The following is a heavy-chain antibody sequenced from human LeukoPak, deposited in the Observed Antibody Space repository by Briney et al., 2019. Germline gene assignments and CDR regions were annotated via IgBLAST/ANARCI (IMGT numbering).Heavy chain of an antibody. V-gene: IGHV1-2*02. Sequence: GASVKVSCKASGYTFTGYYMHWVRQAPGQGLEWMGWINPNSGGTNYAQKFQGRVTMTRDTSISTAYMELSRLRSDDAAVYYCARGDGIGFHFFDYWGQGTLVTVSS. D-gene: IGHD1-26*01. J-gene: IGHJ4*02. CDR2: INPNSGGT. CDR1: GYTFTGYY. CDR3: ARGDGIGFHFFDY.